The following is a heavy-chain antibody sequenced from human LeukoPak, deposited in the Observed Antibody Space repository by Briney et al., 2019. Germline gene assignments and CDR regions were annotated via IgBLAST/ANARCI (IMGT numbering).Heavy chain of an antibody. CDR3: ARGRPHGNDY. D-gene: IGHD4-23*01. V-gene: IGHV3-23*01. CDR2: ISGSAAST. Sequence: GGSLRLSCAASGITFSTYAMNWVRQAPGKGLEWVSVISGSAASTSYADSVKGRFTISRDNSRNTLYLQMNNLRAEDTAVYYCARGRPHGNDYWGQGTLVTVSS. CDR1: GITFSTYA. J-gene: IGHJ4*02.